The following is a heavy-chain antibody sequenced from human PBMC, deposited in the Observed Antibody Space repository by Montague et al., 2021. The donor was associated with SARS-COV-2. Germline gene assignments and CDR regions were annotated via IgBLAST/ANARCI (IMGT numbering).Heavy chain of an antibody. J-gene: IGHJ2*01. V-gene: IGHV4-59*11. CDR3: AREFRIELWQTNWYFGL. D-gene: IGHD3-16*01. Sequence: SETLSLTCSVSGGSISGHYWSWIRQPPGKGLEWIGNIDHSGDTKYNPSLKSRATISVDTSKNHFALRLSSVTAADTAVYYCAREFRIELWQTNWYFGLWGRGTLVTVSS. CDR1: GGSISGHY. CDR2: IDHSGDT.